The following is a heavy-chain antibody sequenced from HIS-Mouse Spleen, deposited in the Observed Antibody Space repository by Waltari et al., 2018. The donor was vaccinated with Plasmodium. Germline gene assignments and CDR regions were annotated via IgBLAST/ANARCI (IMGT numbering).Heavy chain of an antibody. J-gene: IGHJ4*02. CDR3: ARGEVEYCSSTSCYALDY. CDR2: IYYSGST. D-gene: IGHD2-2*01. V-gene: IGHV4-39*07. Sequence: QLQLQESGPGLVKSSETLSLTCPVSGGSISSSSYYWGWLRQPPGKGLEWIGSIYYSGSTYYNPSLKSRVTISVDTSKNQFSLKLSSVTAADTAVYYCARGEVEYCSSTSCYALDYWGQGTLVTVSS. CDR1: GGSISSSSYY.